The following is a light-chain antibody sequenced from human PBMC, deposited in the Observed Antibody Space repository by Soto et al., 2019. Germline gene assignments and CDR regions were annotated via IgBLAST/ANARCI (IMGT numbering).Light chain of an antibody. Sequence: EIVLTQSPVTLSLSPGERATLSCRASQRITSNFLAWFQQKAGLAPRLLFYGASIRATGIPDRFSGSGSGTDFTLTISGLEPEDFVVYYCQQYGSSYTFGQGTKLEIK. CDR1: QRITSNF. V-gene: IGKV3-20*01. CDR2: GAS. J-gene: IGKJ2*01. CDR3: QQYGSSYT.